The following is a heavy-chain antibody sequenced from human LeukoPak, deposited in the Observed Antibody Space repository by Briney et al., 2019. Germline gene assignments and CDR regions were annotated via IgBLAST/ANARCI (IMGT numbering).Heavy chain of an antibody. CDR3: AAKGNGYTGSYVFAH. Sequence: GGSLRLSCAASGFTFSSYAMSWVRQAPGKGLEWVSVLYSSGGTNYADSVKGRFTISRDNSENTLHLQMNSLRAGDTAVYYCAAKGNGYTGSYVFAHWGQGTLVTVSS. CDR1: GFTFSSYA. D-gene: IGHD1-26*01. V-gene: IGHV3-66*01. CDR2: LYSSGGT. J-gene: IGHJ4*02.